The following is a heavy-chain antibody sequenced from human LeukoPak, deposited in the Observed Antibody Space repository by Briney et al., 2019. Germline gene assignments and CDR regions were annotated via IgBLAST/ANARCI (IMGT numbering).Heavy chain of an antibody. V-gene: IGHV3-74*01. D-gene: IGHD5-24*01. Sequence: GGSLRLSCAASGFTLTTYWMHWVRQAPGKGLVWVSRIGIDGSSTTYADSVRGRFTISRDNAKNTLYLQMNSLRAEDTAVYHCARGRDGYNYDFESWGQGTLVTVSS. J-gene: IGHJ4*02. CDR1: GFTLTTYW. CDR2: IGIDGSST. CDR3: ARGRDGYNYDFES.